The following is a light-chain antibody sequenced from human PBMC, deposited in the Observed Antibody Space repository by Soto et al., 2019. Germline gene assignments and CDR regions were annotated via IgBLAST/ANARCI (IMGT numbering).Light chain of an antibody. CDR1: QTISNW. CDR2: DAS. Sequence: DIQMTQSPSTLSASVGDRVTITCRASQTISNWLAWYQQKPGKAPTLLIYDASTSERGVPSRFSGTGSGTEFTLSIDSLQPDDFATYYCQQYHTSSITFGQGTRLEIK. CDR3: QQYHTSSIT. J-gene: IGKJ5*01. V-gene: IGKV1-5*01.